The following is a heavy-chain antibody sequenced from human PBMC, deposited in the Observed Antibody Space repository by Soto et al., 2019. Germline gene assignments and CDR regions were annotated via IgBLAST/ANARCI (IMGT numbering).Heavy chain of an antibody. V-gene: IGHV3-23*01. CDR1: GFTFTSYA. J-gene: IGHJ4*02. CDR2: ISASGLST. CDR3: AKQHVPVVSWWLRSIDY. D-gene: IGHD5-12*01. Sequence: EVHLLESGGDLVQPGGSLRLSCAASGFTFTSYAMSWVRQAPGKGLEWVSAISASGLSTYYADSVRGRFTISRDNSKKPLYLQMSSLRAEDTAVYYCAKQHVPVVSWWLRSIDYWGQGTLATVSA.